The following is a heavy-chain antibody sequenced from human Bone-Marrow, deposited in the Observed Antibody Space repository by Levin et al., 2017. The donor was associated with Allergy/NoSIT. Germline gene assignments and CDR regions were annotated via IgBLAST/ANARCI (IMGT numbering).Heavy chain of an antibody. V-gene: IGHV3-11*01. D-gene: IGHD2-15*01. CDR1: GFSFSDYY. CDR2: ISRSGNTI. J-gene: IGHJ6*02. Sequence: GGSLRLSCEASGFSFSDYYMSWIRQAPGKGLEWVSYISRSGNTIKYADSVKGRFTISRDNANNFLFLQMNSLRAEDAAVYYCARDHNCTGGSCYSDNYYYSGMDVWGQGTTVTVSS. CDR3: ARDHNCTGGSCYSDNYYYSGMDV.